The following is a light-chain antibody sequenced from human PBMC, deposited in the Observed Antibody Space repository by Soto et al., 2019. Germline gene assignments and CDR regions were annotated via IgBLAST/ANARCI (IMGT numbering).Light chain of an antibody. J-gene: IGKJ1*01. CDR2: GAS. CDR3: QQYGSSPTWT. CDR1: QSVSSSY. V-gene: IGKV3-20*01. Sequence: EIVLTQSPGTLSLSPGERATLSCRASQSVSSSYLAWYQQKPGQAPMLLIYGASSRDTGIPARFSGSGSGTDFTLTISRREPVDFAVYYCQQYGSSPTWTFGQGTKVEIK.